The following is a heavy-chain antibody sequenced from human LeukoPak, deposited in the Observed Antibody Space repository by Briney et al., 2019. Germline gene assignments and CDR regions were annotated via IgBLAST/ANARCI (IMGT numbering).Heavy chain of an antibody. Sequence: SETLSLTCAVYGESFSGYYWSWIRQPPGKGLEWIGEVNHSGSTNYNPSLKSRVTISVDTSKNQFSLKLGSVTAADTAVYYCARGGPGQQLVLVYWGQGTLVTVSS. V-gene: IGHV4-34*01. CDR3: ARGGPGQQLVLVY. J-gene: IGHJ4*02. CDR1: GESFSGYY. CDR2: VNHSGST. D-gene: IGHD6-13*01.